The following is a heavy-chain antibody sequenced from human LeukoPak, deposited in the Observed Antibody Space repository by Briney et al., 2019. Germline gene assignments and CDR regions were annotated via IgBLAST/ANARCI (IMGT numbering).Heavy chain of an antibody. CDR3: AKGRSGYDAYYYGMDV. D-gene: IGHD5-12*01. J-gene: IGHJ6*02. CDR2: ISWNSGII. V-gene: IGHV3-9*01. Sequence: GGSLRLSCAASGFTFDDYAMHWVRQAPGKGLEWVSGISWNSGIIGYADSVKGRFTISRDNAKNSLYLQMNSLRAEDTALYYCAKGRSGYDAYYYGMDVWGQGTTVTVSS. CDR1: GFTFDDYA.